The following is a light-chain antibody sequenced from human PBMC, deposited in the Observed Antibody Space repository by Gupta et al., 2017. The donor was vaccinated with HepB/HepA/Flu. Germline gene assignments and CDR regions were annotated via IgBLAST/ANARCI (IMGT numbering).Light chain of an antibody. Sequence: QLLLTQSPSASASLGASVRLTCTLNSGHSNYAIAWHQQHPQKGPRFLMKVNSDGTHNLGDGIPDRFSGSSSGAERYLSISSLQSDDEADRYCQTWGTYIVFGGGTKLTVL. J-gene: IGLJ2*01. V-gene: IGLV4-69*01. CDR3: QTWGTYIV. CDR1: SGHSNYA. CDR2: VNSDGTH.